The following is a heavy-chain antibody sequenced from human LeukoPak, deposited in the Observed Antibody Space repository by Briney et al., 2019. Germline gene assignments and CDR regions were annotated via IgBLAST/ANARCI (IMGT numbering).Heavy chain of an antibody. J-gene: IGHJ5*02. D-gene: IGHD1-1*01. CDR3: ARGGFLDPFDP. Sequence: SETLSLTCTVSGGSISTYYWGWIRQPPGKGLEWIGNIHYSGSTNYNPFLKSRVTISVDTSKNQFFLKLRYVIAADTAVYYCARGGFLDPFDPWGQGTLVTVSS. CDR1: GGSISTYY. CDR2: IHYSGST. V-gene: IGHV4-59*01.